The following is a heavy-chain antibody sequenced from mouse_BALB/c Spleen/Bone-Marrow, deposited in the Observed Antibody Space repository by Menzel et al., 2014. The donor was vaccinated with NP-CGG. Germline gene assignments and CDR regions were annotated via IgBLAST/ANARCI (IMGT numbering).Heavy chain of an antibody. CDR2: INPSNGRT. V-gene: IGHV1S81*02. D-gene: IGHD3-1*01. J-gene: IGHJ1*01. CDR3: ARSGYWYFDV. CDR1: GYTFTSYR. Sequence: VQLVESGAELVKPGASVKLSCKASGYTFTSYRMHWVKQRPGQGLEWIGEINPSNGRTNYVEKFKSKATLSGDKSSSTVYMQLSSLTSEDSAVYYCARSGYWYFDVWGAGTTVTVSA.